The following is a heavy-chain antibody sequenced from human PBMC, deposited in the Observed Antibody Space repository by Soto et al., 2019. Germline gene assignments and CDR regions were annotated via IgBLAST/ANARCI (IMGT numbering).Heavy chain of an antibody. CDR3: ARIYCSGGSCYPYY. V-gene: IGHV4-59*08. CDR2: IYYSGST. D-gene: IGHD2-15*01. Sequence: SETPSLPCTVSGGSLSSFFCSLVRESPGKGLEWIGYIYYSGSTNYNPSLKSRVTISVDTSKNQFSLKLSSVTAADTAVYYCARIYCSGGSCYPYYWGQGTLVTVSS. CDR1: GGSLSSFF. J-gene: IGHJ4*02.